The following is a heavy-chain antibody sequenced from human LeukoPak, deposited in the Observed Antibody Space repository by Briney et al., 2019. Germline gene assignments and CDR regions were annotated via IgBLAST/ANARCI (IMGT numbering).Heavy chain of an antibody. CDR3: ARDPTTVMTVPWYFDT. CDR1: DGSFTGYF. J-gene: IGHJ4*02. D-gene: IGHD4-11*01. CDR2: INHRGST. Sequence: PSETLSLTCAVYDGSFTGYFWNWIRQSPGKGLEWIGEINHRGSTNYNPSLKRRLTISVDKSKNQFSLRLTSVTAADTGVYFCARDPTTVMTVPWYFDTWGQGTLVTVSS. V-gene: IGHV4-34*01.